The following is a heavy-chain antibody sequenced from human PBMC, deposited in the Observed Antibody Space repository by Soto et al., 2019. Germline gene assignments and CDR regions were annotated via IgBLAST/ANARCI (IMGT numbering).Heavy chain of an antibody. V-gene: IGHV2-5*02. CDR1: GFSLTTSGVG. CDR2: IYWDDDK. D-gene: IGHD3-10*01. Sequence: QITLKESGPTLVKPTQTLTLTCTFSGFSLTTSGVGVGWIRQPPGKALEWLALIYWDDDKRYSPSLKSRLTIPKDASRNQVVLTITNMDPVDPATYFCAHRVGFGEFASWGQGTLVTVSS. J-gene: IGHJ5*01. CDR3: AHRVGFGEFAS.